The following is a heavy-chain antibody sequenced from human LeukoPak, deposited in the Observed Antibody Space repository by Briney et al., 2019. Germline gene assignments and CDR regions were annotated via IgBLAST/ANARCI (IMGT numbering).Heavy chain of an antibody. CDR3: ARGRNSPTYWSRYYYGMDV. V-gene: IGHV4-31*03. J-gene: IGHJ6*02. CDR1: GGSISSGGYY. CDR2: IYYSGST. D-gene: IGHD2-8*02. Sequence: PSETLSLTCTVSGGSISSGGYYWSWIRQHPGKGLEWIGYIYYSGSTYYNPSLKSRVTISVDTSKNQFSLKLSSVTAADTAVYYCARGRNSPTYWSRYYYGMDVWGQGTTVTVSS.